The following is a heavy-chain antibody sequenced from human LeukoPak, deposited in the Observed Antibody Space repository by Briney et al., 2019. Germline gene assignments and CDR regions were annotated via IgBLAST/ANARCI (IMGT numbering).Heavy chain of an antibody. Sequence: PGGSLRLSCAASGFTFSSYWMSWVRQAPGKGLEWVANIKQDGSEKYHVDSVRGRFTISRDNAKNSLYLQMNSLRAEDTAMYYCAGGQGWHFDLWGRGTLITVSS. CDR2: IKQDGSEK. CDR1: GFTFSSYW. D-gene: IGHD2-15*01. J-gene: IGHJ2*01. CDR3: AGGQGWHFDL. V-gene: IGHV3-7*01.